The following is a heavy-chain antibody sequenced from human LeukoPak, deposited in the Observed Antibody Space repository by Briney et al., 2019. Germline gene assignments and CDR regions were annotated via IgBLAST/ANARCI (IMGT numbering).Heavy chain of an antibody. J-gene: IGHJ4*02. CDR1: GDTIGYGYW. V-gene: IGHV4-4*02. Sequence: SETLSLTCVVSGDTIGYGYWWSWVRQSPGKGLEWIGEIHHSDGTNYNPSLKSRVTISVDTSKNQFSLKMTSVTAADTAIYYCGRNAAYCLDYWGQGTPVTVSS. CDR3: GRNAAYCLDY. D-gene: IGHD1-26*01. CDR2: IHHSDGT.